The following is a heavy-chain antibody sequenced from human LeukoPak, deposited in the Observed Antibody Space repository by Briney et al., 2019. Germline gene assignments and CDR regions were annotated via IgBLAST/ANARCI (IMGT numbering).Heavy chain of an antibody. CDR1: GFTFSSYG. CDR2: IWYDGSKI. CDR3: AREYADYYFDY. Sequence: PGRSLRLSCAASGFTFSSYGMHWVRQAPGKGLEWVAVIWYDGSKIHYADSVKGRFTVSRDNSKNTLYLEMNSLRADDTAVYYCAREYADYYFDYWGQGTLVTVSS. V-gene: IGHV3-33*08. D-gene: IGHD2-21*01. J-gene: IGHJ4*02.